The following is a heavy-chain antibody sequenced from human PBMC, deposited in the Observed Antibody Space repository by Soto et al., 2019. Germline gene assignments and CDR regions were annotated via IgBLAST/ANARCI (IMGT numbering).Heavy chain of an antibody. J-gene: IGHJ1*01. CDR2: ISSGSSDT. CDR1: GFTFRRVS. V-gene: IGHV3-21*01. Sequence: PVGSRRVYCETSGFTFRRVSMNCVRQVPGKWLEWFTSISSGSSDTWYADSEKGRFIISRDTAQNSLFLQMNTLRPEDTAMYYCARVAYWGPGTQVTVSS. CDR3: ARVAY.